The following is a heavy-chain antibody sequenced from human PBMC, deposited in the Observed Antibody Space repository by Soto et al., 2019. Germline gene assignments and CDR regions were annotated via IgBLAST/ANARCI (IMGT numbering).Heavy chain of an antibody. D-gene: IGHD6-13*01. CDR3: AREGIAAAGTAGWFDP. V-gene: IGHV3-21*01. Sequence: EVQLVESGGGLVKPGGSLRLSCAASGFTFSSYSMNWVRQAPGKGLEWVSSISSSSSYIYYADSVKGRFTISRDNAKNXLYRQRNSLRAEDTAVYYWAREGIAAAGTAGWFDPWGQGTLVTVSS. CDR1: GFTFSSYS. J-gene: IGHJ5*02. CDR2: ISSSSSYI.